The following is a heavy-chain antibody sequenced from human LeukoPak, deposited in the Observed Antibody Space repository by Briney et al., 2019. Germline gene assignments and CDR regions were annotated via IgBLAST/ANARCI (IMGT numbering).Heavy chain of an antibody. CDR3: AVLEGYSTGSGTYS. V-gene: IGHV4-34*01. CDR2: INHSGST. CDR1: GGSFSGYY. Sequence: PSETLSLTCAVYGGSFSGYYWSWIHQPPGKGLEWIGGINHSGSTNYNPSLKSRVTIPVDTSKNQFSLKLSSVTAADTAVYYCAVLEGYSTGSGTYSWGQGNLVTVSS. J-gene: IGHJ4*02. D-gene: IGHD3-10*01.